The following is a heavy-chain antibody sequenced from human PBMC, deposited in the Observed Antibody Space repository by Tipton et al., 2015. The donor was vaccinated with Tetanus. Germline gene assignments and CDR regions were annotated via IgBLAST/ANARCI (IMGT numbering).Heavy chain of an antibody. J-gene: IGHJ6*02. CDR1: GDSISSSSHY. D-gene: IGHD2-2*01. CDR2: ISYSGFT. Sequence: TLSLTCTVSGDSISSSSHYWGWIRQPPGKGLEWIGSISYSGFTYYNPSLKGRVTVSVDTSKSQFSLRLSPVTAADTAVYYCGRQQLPRNYDHSYGMDVWGQGTTVTVSS. CDR3: GRQQLPRNYDHSYGMDV. V-gene: IGHV4-39*01.